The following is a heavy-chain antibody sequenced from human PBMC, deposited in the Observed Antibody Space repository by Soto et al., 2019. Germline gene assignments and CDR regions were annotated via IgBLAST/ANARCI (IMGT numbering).Heavy chain of an antibody. CDR3: ARDSAVAGYYYYGMDV. V-gene: IGHV4-38-2*02. J-gene: IGHJ6*02. CDR2: IYHSGST. Sequence: SETLSLTCAVSGYSISSGYYWGWIRQPPGKGLEWIGSIYHSGSTYYNPSLKSRVTISVDTSKNQFSLKLSSVTAADTAVYFGARDSAVAGYYYYGMDVWGQGTTVTVS. D-gene: IGHD6-19*01. CDR1: GYSISSGYY.